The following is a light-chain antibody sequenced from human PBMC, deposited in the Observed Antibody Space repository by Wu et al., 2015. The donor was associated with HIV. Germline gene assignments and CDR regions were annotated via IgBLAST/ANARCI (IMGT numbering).Light chain of an antibody. J-gene: IGKJ2*01. Sequence: EIVLTQSPGTLSLSPGERATLSCRASQSVSSTYLAWYQQKPGQAPRLLIYGVSSRATGIPDRFSGSGSGTDFTLIISSLEPEDFAVYYCQQYGSSPYTFGQGTKLEIK. CDR2: GVS. CDR1: QSVSSTY. V-gene: IGKV3-20*01. CDR3: QQYGSSPYT.